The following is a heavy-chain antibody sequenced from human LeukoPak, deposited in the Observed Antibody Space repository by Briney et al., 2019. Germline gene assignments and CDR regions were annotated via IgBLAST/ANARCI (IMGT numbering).Heavy chain of an antibody. V-gene: IGHV3-21*04. Sequence: GRSLRLSCAASGFTFSSYAMHWVRQAPGKGLEWVSSISTSSIYIYYADSMKGRFTISRDNAKNSLYLQMNSLRAEDTALYYCAKDILIGAAASAFDIWGQGTMVTVSS. CDR3: AKDILIGAAASAFDI. J-gene: IGHJ3*02. D-gene: IGHD2-2*01. CDR1: GFTFSSYA. CDR2: ISTSSIYI.